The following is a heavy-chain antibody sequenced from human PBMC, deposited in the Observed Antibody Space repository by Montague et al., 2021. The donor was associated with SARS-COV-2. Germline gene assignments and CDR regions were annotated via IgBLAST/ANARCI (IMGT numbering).Heavy chain of an antibody. J-gene: IGHJ3*01. CDR1: GFTFSSYA. CDR2: VSFGGDLT. Sequence: SLRLSCAASGFTFSSYAMTWVRQAPGKGLEWVSAVSFGGDLTYTAESVKGRFTISRDNSKNTLYLQMDSLRADDTAVCFCAKDVVVTAIGPQGAFDVWGQGTMVTVSS. V-gene: IGHV3-23*01. D-gene: IGHD2-21*02. CDR3: AKDVVVTAIGPQGAFDV.